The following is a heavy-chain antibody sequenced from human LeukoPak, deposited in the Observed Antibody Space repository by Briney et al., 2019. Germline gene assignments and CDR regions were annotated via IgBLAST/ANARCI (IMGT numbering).Heavy chain of an antibody. Sequence: GGSLRLSCAASGFTFSSYAMHWVRQGPGKGLEYFSAISSNGGSTYYANSVKGRFTISRDNSKNTLYLKMGSLRAEDMAVYYCARGQYYYGSGSYSGGYYYMDVWGKGTTVTISS. V-gene: IGHV3-64*01. CDR3: ARGQYYYGSGSYSGGYYYMDV. J-gene: IGHJ6*03. CDR1: GFTFSSYA. D-gene: IGHD3-10*01. CDR2: ISSNGGST.